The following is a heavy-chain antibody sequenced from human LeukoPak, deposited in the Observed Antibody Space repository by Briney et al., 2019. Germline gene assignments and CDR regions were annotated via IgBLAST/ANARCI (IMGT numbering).Heavy chain of an antibody. CDR2: ISGSGGST. V-gene: IGHV3-23*01. CDR1: SLTLSGYP. D-gene: IGHD3-10*01. CDR3: ARDFSRQPGGGYYYGMDV. Sequence: GGPLGLSFAAPSLTLSGYPRTGFAQPPGKGRDGASAISGSGGSTYYADSVKGRFTISRDNSKNTLYLQMNSLRAEDTAVYYCARDFSRQPGGGYYYGMDVWGQGTTVTVSS. J-gene: IGHJ6*02.